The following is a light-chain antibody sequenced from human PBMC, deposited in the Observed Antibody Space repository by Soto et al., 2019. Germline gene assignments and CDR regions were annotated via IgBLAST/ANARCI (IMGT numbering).Light chain of an antibody. Sequence: QSALTQPASVSGSPGQSITISCTGSSNDIGAYKYVSWYLQHPGKAPKLIIFAVNNRPSGVSNRFSGSKSGNTASLTISGLQAEDEADYYCSSYTTGSTLYVFGTGTKVTVL. V-gene: IGLV2-14*01. CDR2: AVN. CDR1: SNDIGAYKY. J-gene: IGLJ1*01. CDR3: SSYTTGSTLYV.